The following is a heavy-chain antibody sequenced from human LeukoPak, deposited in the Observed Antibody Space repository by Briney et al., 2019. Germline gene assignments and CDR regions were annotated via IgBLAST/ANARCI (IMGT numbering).Heavy chain of an antibody. V-gene: IGHV1-18*01. CDR2: ISAYNGNT. CDR3: AGDPPSGGYLEYYYYYGMDV. CDR1: GYTFTSYG. D-gene: IGHD3-16*01. J-gene: IGHJ6*02. Sequence: ASVTVSCKASGYTFTSYGISWVRQAPGQGLEWMGWISAYNGNTNYAQKLQGRVTMTTDTSTSTAYMELRSLRSDDTAVYYCAGDPPSGGYLEYYYYYGMDVWGQGTTVTVSS.